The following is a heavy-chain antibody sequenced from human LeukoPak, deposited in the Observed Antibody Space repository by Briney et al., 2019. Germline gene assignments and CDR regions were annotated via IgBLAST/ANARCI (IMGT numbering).Heavy chain of an antibody. D-gene: IGHD6-19*01. CDR1: GFTFSIYG. V-gene: IGHV3-33*01. CDR2: IWDDGSNK. CDR3: ATMASGDY. J-gene: IGHJ4*02. Sequence: GRSLRLSCEAPGFTFSIYGMHWVRQAPGKGLEWVAVIWDDGSNKYYADSVKGRFTISRDNSKNTVYLQMNSLRVEDTAVYHCATMASGDYWGQGTLVTVSS.